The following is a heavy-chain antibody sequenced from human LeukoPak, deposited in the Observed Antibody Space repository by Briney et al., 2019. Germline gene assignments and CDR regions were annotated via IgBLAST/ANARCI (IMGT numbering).Heavy chain of an antibody. CDR2: FDPEDGET. V-gene: IGHV1-24*01. CDR3: ATSASGYSGYDYIY. D-gene: IGHD5-12*01. J-gene: IGHJ4*02. CDR1: GYTLTELS. Sequence: ASVKVSCKVSGYTLTELSMHWVRQAPGKGLEWMGGFDPEDGETIYAQKFQGRVTMTEDTSTDTAYMELSSLRSEDTAVYYCATSASGYSGYDYIYWGQGTLVTVSS.